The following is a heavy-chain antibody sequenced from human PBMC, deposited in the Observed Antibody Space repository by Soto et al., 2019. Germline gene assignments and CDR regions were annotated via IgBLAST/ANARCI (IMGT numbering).Heavy chain of an antibody. CDR3: ARGQEQLVLGAFDI. V-gene: IGHV1-69*01. J-gene: IGHJ3*02. D-gene: IGHD6-6*01. Sequence: VKVSCKASGGTFSSYAISWVRQAPGQGLEWMGGIIPIFGTANYAQKFQGRVTITADESTSTAYMELSSLRSEDTAVYYCARGQEQLVLGAFDIWGQGTMVTVS. CDR2: IIPIFGTA. CDR1: GGTFSSYA.